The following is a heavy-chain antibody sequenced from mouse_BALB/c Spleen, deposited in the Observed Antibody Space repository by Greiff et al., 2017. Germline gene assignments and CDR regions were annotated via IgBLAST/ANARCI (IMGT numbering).Heavy chain of an antibody. CDR1: GYTFTSYV. CDR3: ARLRGNYMFDY. J-gene: IGHJ2*01. Sequence: EVQRVESGPELVKPGASVKMSCKASGYTFTSYVMHWVKQKPGQGLEWIGYINPYNDGTKYNEKFKGKATLTSDKSSSTAYMELSSLTSEDSAVYYCARLRGNYMFDYWGQGTTLTVSS. D-gene: IGHD2-1*01. CDR2: INPYNDGT. V-gene: IGHV1-14*01.